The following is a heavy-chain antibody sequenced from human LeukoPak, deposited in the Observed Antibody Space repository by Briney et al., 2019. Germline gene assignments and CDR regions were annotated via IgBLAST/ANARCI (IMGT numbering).Heavy chain of an antibody. J-gene: IGHJ4*02. V-gene: IGHV4-39*07. CDR2: INYSGST. CDR3: AGGHYPLEY. CDR1: GGSISSTSYY. D-gene: IGHD1-26*01. Sequence: SETLSLTCTVSGGSISSTSYYWGWIRQPPGKGLEWIGTINYSGSTYYNPSLKSRVTISVDTSRTQFSLKLSSMTAADTAVYYCAGGHYPLEYWGQGTLVTVSS.